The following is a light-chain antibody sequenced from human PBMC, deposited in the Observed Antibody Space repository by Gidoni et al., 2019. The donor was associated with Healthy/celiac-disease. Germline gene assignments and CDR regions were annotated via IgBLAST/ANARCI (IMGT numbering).Light chain of an antibody. CDR3: MQALQTPL. Sequence: DIVMPQSPLSLPVTPGEPASISCRSSQSLLHSNGYNYLDWYLQKPGQSPQLLIYLGSNRASGVPDRFSGSGSGTDFTLKISRVEAEDVGVYYCMQALQTPLFXPXTKGDIK. CDR2: LGS. CDR1: QSLLHSNGYNY. J-gene: IGKJ3*01. V-gene: IGKV2-28*01.